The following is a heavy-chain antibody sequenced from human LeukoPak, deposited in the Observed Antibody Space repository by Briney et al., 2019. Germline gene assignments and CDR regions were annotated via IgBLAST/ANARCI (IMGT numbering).Heavy chain of an antibody. CDR3: ARLEWELTRALDY. D-gene: IGHD1-26*01. Sequence: SETLSLTCTVSGGSISSYYWSWIRQPPGKGLEWIGYIYYSGSTNYNPSLKSRVTISVDTSKNQFSLKLSSVTAADTAVYYCARLEWELTRALDYWGQGTLVTVSS. J-gene: IGHJ4*02. CDR1: GGSISSYY. CDR2: IYYSGST. V-gene: IGHV4-59*08.